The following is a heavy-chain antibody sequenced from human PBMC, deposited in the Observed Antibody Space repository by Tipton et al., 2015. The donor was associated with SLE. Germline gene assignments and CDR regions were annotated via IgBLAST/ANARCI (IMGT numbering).Heavy chain of an antibody. CDR3: ARVRLREKESGGITLIRGIRVKGYYYMDV. J-gene: IGHJ6*03. D-gene: IGHD3-10*01. Sequence: TLSLTCVVHGGSFSGYYWSWIRQPPGAGLEWIGEISHSGSTNYNPSLKSRVTISVDMSKNQFSLRLTSVTAADTAVYYCARVRLREKESGGITLIRGIRVKGYYYMDVWGKGTTVIVSS. V-gene: IGHV4-34*01. CDR2: ISHSGST. CDR1: GGSFSGYY.